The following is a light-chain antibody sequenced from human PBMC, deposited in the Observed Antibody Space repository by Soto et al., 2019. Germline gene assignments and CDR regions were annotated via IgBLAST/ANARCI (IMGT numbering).Light chain of an antibody. V-gene: IGLV8-61*01. J-gene: IGLJ1*01. Sequence: QTVVTQEPSVSVAPAGTATVACGLTSGSVSNNHYPSWYQQTPGQAPRTLIYNTDTRSSGVPDRFSGSILGNKAALTITGAQADDVSDYYCVLYMRSDIYVFGTGTKVTVL. CDR1: SGSVSNNHY. CDR3: VLYMRSDIYV. CDR2: NTD.